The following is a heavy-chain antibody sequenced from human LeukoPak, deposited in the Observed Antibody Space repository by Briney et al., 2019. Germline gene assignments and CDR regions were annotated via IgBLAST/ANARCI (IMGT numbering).Heavy chain of an antibody. CDR2: ISGSGSST. CDR1: GFTFSSYA. V-gene: IGHV3-23*01. J-gene: IGHJ4*02. CDR3: AKAGITGTTIDY. D-gene: IGHD1-7*01. Sequence: GGSLRLSCAASGFTFSSYAMSWVRQAPGKGLEWVSAISGSGSSTYYADSVKGRFTISRDNSKDTLYLQMNSLRAEDTAVYYCAKAGITGTTIDYWGQGTLVTVSS.